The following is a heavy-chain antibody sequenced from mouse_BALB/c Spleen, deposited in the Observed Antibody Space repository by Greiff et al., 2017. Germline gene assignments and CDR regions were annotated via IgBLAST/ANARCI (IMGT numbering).Heavy chain of an antibody. J-gene: IGHJ3*01. D-gene: IGHD2-14*01. Sequence: EVMLVESGGGLVQPGGSRKLSCAASGFTFSDYGMAWVRQAPGKGPEWVAFISNLAYSIYYADTVTGRFTISRENAKNTLYLEMSSLRSEDTAMYYCAMLSGGYYRYFAYWGQGTLVTVSA. V-gene: IGHV5-15*02. CDR3: AMLSGGYYRYFAY. CDR2: ISNLAYSI. CDR1: GFTFSDYG.